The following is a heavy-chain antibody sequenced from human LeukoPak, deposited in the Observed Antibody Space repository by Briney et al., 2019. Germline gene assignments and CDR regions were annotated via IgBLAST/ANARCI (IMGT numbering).Heavy chain of an antibody. CDR1: GFILNDYG. CDR3: ARENYYDSSGYYYLTGPFDY. V-gene: IGHV3-33*01. J-gene: IGHJ4*02. CDR2: IWFDKNQ. Sequence: GGSLRLSCAASGFILNDYGMHWVRQAPGKGLEWVADIWFDKNQHFADSVKGRFAISRDNSKNTVYLQINSLRAEDTAVYYCARENYYDSSGYYYLTGPFDYWGQGTLVTVSS. D-gene: IGHD3-22*01.